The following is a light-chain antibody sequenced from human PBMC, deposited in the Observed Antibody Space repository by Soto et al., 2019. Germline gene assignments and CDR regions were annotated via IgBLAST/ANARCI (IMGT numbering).Light chain of an antibody. CDR3: PQYATSPLT. J-gene: IGKJ4*01. CDR2: GAS. CDR1: QSVSSSY. V-gene: IGKV3-20*01. Sequence: TVLPQSSVALYAAHIERATLSFMASQSVSSSYLAWYQQKPGQAPRLLIYGASNRATGIPDRFSGSGSGTDFTLTISSLQPEDFALYYCPQYATSPLTFCGGTKVDIK.